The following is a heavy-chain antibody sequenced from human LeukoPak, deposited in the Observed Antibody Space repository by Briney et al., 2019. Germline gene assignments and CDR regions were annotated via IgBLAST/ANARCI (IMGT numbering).Heavy chain of an antibody. CDR2: IYTSGST. Sequence: KPSETLSLTCTVSGGSTSSYYWSWIRQPAGKGLEWIGRIYTSGSTNYNPSLKSRVTMSVDTSENQFSLKLSSVTAADTALYHCVRDPSYSSGFFDSWGQGILVTVSS. CDR3: VRDPSYSSGFFDS. J-gene: IGHJ4*02. CDR1: GGSTSSYY. V-gene: IGHV4-4*07. D-gene: IGHD6-19*01.